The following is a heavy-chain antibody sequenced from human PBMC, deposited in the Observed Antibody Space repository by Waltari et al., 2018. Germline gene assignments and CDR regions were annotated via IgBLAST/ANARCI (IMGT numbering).Heavy chain of an antibody. Sequence: QVQLQESGPGLVKPSQTLSLTCTVSGGSISRGSYYWGWIRQPAGKGLEWIGYIYTSGSTNYNPSLKSRVTISVDTSKNQFSLKLSSVTAADTAVYYCARISVYYYYGMDVWGQGTTVTVSS. J-gene: IGHJ6*02. CDR2: IYTSGST. CDR1: GGSISRGSYY. V-gene: IGHV4-61*09. CDR3: ARISVYYYYGMDV.